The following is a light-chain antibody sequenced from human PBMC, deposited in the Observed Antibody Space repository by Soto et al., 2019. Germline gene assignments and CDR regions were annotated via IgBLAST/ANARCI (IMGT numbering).Light chain of an antibody. CDR3: QHFYNLPYT. Sequence: DIQMTQSPSSLSASVGDRVTIACQASQDIDKSLNWYQQKAGKAPKILIYSASNLETGVPSRFGGSGSGTHFSLTISSLQPEDIATYYCQHFYNLPYTFGQGTKLEIK. CDR1: QDIDKS. V-gene: IGKV1-33*01. CDR2: SAS. J-gene: IGKJ2*01.